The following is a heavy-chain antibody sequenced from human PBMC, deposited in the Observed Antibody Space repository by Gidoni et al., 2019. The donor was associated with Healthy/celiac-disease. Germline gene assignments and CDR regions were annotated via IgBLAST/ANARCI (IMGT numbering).Heavy chain of an antibody. J-gene: IGHJ5*02. CDR2: INPNSGGT. Sequence: QVQLVQSGAEVKKPGASVKVSCKASGYTFTGYYMHWVRQAPGQGLEWMGWINPNSGGTNYAQKFQGRVTMTRDTSISTAYMELSRLRSDDTDVYYCALPEAGEEPADNWFDPWGQGTLVTVSS. D-gene: IGHD3-16*01. V-gene: IGHV1-2*02. CDR1: GYTFTGYY. CDR3: ALPEAGEEPADNWFDP.